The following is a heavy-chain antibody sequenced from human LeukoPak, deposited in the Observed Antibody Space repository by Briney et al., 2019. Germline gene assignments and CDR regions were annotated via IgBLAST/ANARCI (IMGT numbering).Heavy chain of an antibody. D-gene: IGHD3-16*01. V-gene: IGHV4-39*07. CDR3: ARRGGDMPARGFMDV. CDR2: INHSGST. J-gene: IGHJ6*03. CDR1: RGSISSSNYY. Sequence: SETLSLICSVSRGSISSSNYYWGWIRQPPGKGLEWIGEINHSGSTNYNPSLKSRVTISVDTSKNQFSLNLRSVTAADTAVYYCARRGGDMPARGFMDVWGKGTTVTVSS.